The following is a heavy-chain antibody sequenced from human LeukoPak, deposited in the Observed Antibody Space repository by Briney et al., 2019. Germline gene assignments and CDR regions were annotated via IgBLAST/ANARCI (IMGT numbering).Heavy chain of an antibody. CDR2: IYPGDSDT. D-gene: IGHD1-26*01. J-gene: IGHJ4*02. Sequence: GGALQISCKGSGYNFINYGIGGVRQMPGKGLEWMGIIYPGDSDTRYSPSFEGQVTISTDKSISTAYLQWSSLKASDTAMYYCARRGVWEPYYFDYWGQGTLVTVSS. CDR3: ARRGVWEPYYFDY. V-gene: IGHV5-51*01. CDR1: GYNFINYG.